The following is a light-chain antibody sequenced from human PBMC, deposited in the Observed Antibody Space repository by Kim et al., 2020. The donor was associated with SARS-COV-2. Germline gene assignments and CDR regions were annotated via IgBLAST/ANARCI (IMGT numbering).Light chain of an antibody. CDR3: SSYTSSSFRG. CDR1: SSDVGGYNY. V-gene: IGLV2-14*03. CDR2: DVS. Sequence: QSALTQPASVSGSPGQSITISCTGTSSDVGGYNYVSWYQQHPGKAPKLMIYDVSNRPSGVSNRFSGSKSGNTASLTISGLQAEDEADYYCSSYTSSSFRGFGGGTQLTVL. J-gene: IGLJ2*01.